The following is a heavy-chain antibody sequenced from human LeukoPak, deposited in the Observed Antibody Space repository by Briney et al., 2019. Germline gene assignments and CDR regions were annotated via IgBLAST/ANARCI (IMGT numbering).Heavy chain of an antibody. D-gene: IGHD1-26*01. CDR2: ISGSVTGGVT. J-gene: IGHJ4*02. Sequence: GGSLRLSCAASGFTFSSYAMSWVRQAPGKGLEWVSVISGSVTGGVTYYADSVKGRFTMSRDNSKNTVYLQMNYLRAEDTATYYCAKKPTPRIVGEHYYFDYWGQGTLVTVSS. CDR1: GFTFSSYA. CDR3: AKKPTPRIVGEHYYFDY. V-gene: IGHV3-23*01.